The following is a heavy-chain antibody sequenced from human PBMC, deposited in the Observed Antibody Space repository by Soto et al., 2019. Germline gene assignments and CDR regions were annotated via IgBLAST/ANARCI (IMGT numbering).Heavy chain of an antibody. Sequence: EVQLVPSGAEVKKPGESLRISCKGSGYSFTSYWISWVRQMPGKGLEWMGRIDPSDSYTNYSPSFQGHVTISADKSISTAYLQWSSLKASDTAMYYCARLPHYYDSSGYYKDYWGQGTLVTVSS. D-gene: IGHD3-22*01. V-gene: IGHV5-10-1*03. CDR3: ARLPHYYDSSGYYKDY. CDR1: GYSFTSYW. J-gene: IGHJ4*02. CDR2: IDPSDSYT.